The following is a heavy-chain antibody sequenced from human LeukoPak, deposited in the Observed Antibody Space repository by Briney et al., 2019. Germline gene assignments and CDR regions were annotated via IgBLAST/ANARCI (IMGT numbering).Heavy chain of an antibody. V-gene: IGHV4-59*01. CDR2: IYYSGST. D-gene: IGHD3-10*01. Sequence: SETLSLTCTVSGGSISSYYWSWIRQPPGKGLEWIGYIYYSGSTNYNPSLKSRVTISVDTSKNQFSLKLSSVTAADTAVYYCARESPFGELLRWDAFDIWGQGTMVTVSS. CDR3: ARESPFGELLRWDAFDI. J-gene: IGHJ3*02. CDR1: GGSISSYY.